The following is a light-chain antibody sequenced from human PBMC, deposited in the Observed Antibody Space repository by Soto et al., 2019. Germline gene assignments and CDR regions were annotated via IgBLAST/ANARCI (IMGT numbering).Light chain of an antibody. V-gene: IGLV2-14*01. CDR3: SSYTGTNTRPYV. J-gene: IGLJ1*01. Sequence: QSALTQPASVSGSPGQSITISCTGTSSDVGSYNYVSWYQQHPGKAPKLMISEVTSRPSGVSNRFSGSKSGNTASLTISGLQAEDEADYYCSSYTGTNTRPYVFGTGTKVTVL. CDR1: SSDVGSYNY. CDR2: EVT.